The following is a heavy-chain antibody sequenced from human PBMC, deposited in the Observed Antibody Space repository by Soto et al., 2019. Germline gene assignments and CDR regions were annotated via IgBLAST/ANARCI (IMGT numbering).Heavy chain of an antibody. CDR1: GFIFSDYS. CDR3: ARDSSGRQYYGMDV. V-gene: IGHV3-48*02. CDR2: ITTTSSTM. Sequence: GGSLRLSCTPSGFIFSDYSMNWVRQAPGKGLVWISYITTTSSTMYYADSVKGRFTISRDNAKNSLYLQMNSLRDEDTAVYYCARDSSGRQYYGMDVWGQGTTVTVS. J-gene: IGHJ6*02. D-gene: IGHD3-22*01.